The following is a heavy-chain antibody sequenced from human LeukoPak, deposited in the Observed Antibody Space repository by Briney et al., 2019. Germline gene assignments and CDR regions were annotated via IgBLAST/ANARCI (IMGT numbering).Heavy chain of an antibody. Sequence: GGSLRLSCAASGFTFSSYWMSWVRQAPGKGLEWVANIKQDGSEKYYVDSVKGRFTISRVNAKNSLYLQMNSLRAEDTAVYYCASGWGGGTFDYWGQGTLVTVSS. J-gene: IGHJ4*02. CDR3: ASGWGGGTFDY. CDR1: GFTFSSYW. CDR2: IKQDGSEK. D-gene: IGHD1/OR15-1a*01. V-gene: IGHV3-7*01.